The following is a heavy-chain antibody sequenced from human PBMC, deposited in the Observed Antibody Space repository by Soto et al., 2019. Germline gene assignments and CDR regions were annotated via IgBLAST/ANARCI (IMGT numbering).Heavy chain of an antibody. CDR3: ARDPGTGYYDSSGYYYD. J-gene: IGHJ4*02. CDR2: INSDGSST. V-gene: IGHV3-74*01. D-gene: IGHD3-22*01. CDR1: GFSFSSYW. Sequence: EVQLVESGGGLVKQGGSLRLSCAASGFSFSSYWMHWVRQAPGKGLVWVSRINSDGSSTSYADSVKGRFTISRDNAKNTLNLQMNSLRAEDTAVYYCARDPGTGYYDSSGYYYDWGQGTLVTVSS.